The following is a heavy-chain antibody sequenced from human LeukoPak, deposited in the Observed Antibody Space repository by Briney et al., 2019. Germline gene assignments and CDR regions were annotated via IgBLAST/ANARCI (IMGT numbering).Heavy chain of an antibody. J-gene: IGHJ4*02. CDR3: ARAALGVWFGEPLGGPTEY. CDR2: INPNSGGT. Sequence: ASVKVSCKASGYTLTRYYIHSVRPAPRQRLEWLGWINPNSGGTYYAQSFQGRVTMTRDTSISTAYMELSRLRSDDTAVYYCARAALGVWFGEPLGGPTEYWGQGTLVTVSS. CDR1: GYTLTRYY. V-gene: IGHV1-2*02. D-gene: IGHD3-10*01.